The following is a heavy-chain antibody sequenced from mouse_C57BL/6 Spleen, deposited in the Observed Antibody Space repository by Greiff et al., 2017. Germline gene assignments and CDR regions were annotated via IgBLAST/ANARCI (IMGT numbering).Heavy chain of an antibody. CDR2: ISYDGSN. CDR3: ARDMDREGFDY. Sequence: EVKLMESGPGLVKPSQSLSLTCSVTGYSITSGYYWNWIRQFPGNKLEWMGYISYDGSNNYNPSLKNRISITRDTSKNQFFLKLNSVTTEDTATYYCARDMDREGFDYWGQGTTLTVSS. V-gene: IGHV3-6*01. CDR1: GYSITSGYY. D-gene: IGHD3-3*01. J-gene: IGHJ2*01.